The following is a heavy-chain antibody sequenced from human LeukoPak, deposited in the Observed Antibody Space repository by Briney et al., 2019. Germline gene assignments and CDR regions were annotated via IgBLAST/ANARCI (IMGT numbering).Heavy chain of an antibody. CDR3: ARVSPLFYFDS. J-gene: IGHJ4*02. V-gene: IGHV3-21*01. Sequence: PGGSLRLSCAASGFTFSSYTVNWVRQVPGKGLEWVSSISSGNSYIYYADSMKGRFTVSRDNAKNSLYLQMNSLRAEDSAIYYCARVSPLFYFDSWGQGTLVTVSS. CDR1: GFTFSSYT. CDR2: ISSGNSYI.